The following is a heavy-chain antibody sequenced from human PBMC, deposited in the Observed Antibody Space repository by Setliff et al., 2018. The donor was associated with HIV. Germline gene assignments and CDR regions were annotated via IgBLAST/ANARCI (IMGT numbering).Heavy chain of an antibody. J-gene: IGHJ3*01. CDR2: IAPNLRMP. CDR3: AREKSPVLEYFDWLKPRHVFDV. V-gene: IGHV1-69*10. CDR1: GGTFNTYP. D-gene: IGHD3-9*01. Sequence: ASVKVSCKTSGGTFNTYPIAWVRQAPGQGLEWMGGIAPNLRMPNYIQKFKGRLTITADESTSTVYMELTNLRSEDTSMYYCAREKSPVLEYFDWLKPRHVFDVWGQGTVVTVSS.